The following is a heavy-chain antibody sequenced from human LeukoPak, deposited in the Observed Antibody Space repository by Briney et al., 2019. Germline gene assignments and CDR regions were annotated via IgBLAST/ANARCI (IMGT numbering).Heavy chain of an antibody. CDR3: ARDSATVTSTSSWFDP. Sequence: GGSLRLSCAASGFTFSTYAMNWVRQAPGKGLEWVSSISTSSSYIYYADSVKGRFTSSRDNAKKSLYLQMNSLRAEDTAVYYCARDSATVTSTSSWFDPWGLGTLVTVSS. D-gene: IGHD4-17*01. J-gene: IGHJ5*02. CDR2: ISTSSSYI. CDR1: GFTFSTYA. V-gene: IGHV3-21*01.